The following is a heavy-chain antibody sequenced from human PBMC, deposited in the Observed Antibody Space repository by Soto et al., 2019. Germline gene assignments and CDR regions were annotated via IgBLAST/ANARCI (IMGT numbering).Heavy chain of an antibody. CDR3: ARGGFVIAAAGTIFDY. J-gene: IGHJ4*02. Sequence: NPSETLSLTCAVYGGSFSGYYWSWIRQPPGKGLEWIGEINHSGSTNYNPSLKSRVTISVDTSKNQFSLKLSSVTAADTAVYYCARGGFVIAAAGTIFDYWGQGTLVTVSS. CDR1: GGSFSGYY. CDR2: INHSGST. V-gene: IGHV4-34*01. D-gene: IGHD6-13*01.